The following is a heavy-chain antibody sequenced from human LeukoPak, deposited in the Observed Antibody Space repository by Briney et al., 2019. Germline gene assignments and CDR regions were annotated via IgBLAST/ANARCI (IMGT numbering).Heavy chain of an antibody. D-gene: IGHD3-10*01. CDR2: INGDESST. J-gene: IGHJ4*02. CDR3: ARGLMVRGDYFDY. V-gene: IGHV3-74*01. Sequence: PGGSLRLSCAASGFTFSTYWMHWVRQAPGKGLVWVSRINGDESSTNYADFVKGRFTISRDNAKKTLYLQMNSLRAEDTSVYYCARGLMVRGDYFDYWGQGTLVTVSS. CDR1: GFTFSTYW.